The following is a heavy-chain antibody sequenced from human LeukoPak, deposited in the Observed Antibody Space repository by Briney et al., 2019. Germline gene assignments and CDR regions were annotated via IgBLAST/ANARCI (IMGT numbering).Heavy chain of an antibody. J-gene: IGHJ5*02. Sequence: PSETLSLTCTVSGGSISSSSYYWGWLRQPPGKGLEWIGEINHSGSTNYNPSLKSRVTISVDTSKNQFSLKLSSVTAADTAVYYWARASRRWLQLSQWFDPWGQGTLVTVSS. CDR3: ARASRRWLQLSQWFDP. CDR2: INHSGST. V-gene: IGHV4-39*07. D-gene: IGHD5-24*01. CDR1: GGSISSSSYY.